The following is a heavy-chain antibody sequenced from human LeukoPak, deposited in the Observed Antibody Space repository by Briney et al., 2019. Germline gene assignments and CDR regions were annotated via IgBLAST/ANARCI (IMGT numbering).Heavy chain of an antibody. V-gene: IGHV3-7*01. CDR1: GFTFSSYW. CDR3: AKDFDY. J-gene: IGHJ4*02. CDR2: IKPDGSEK. Sequence: PGGSLRLSCAASGFTFSSYWMSWVRQAPGKGLEWVANIKPDGSEKNYVDSVKGRFSISRDNTKNSLSLQMNSLRAEDTAVYYCAKDFDYWGQGTLVTVSS.